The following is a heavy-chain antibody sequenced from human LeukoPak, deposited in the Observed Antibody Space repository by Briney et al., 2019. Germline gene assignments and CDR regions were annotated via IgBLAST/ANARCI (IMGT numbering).Heavy chain of an antibody. V-gene: IGHV6-1*01. CDR3: TRSDCSSGRCPGFDN. CDR2: SYYRSKWFI. Sequence: SQTLLLICGISGDSVSSNSCAWNWIRQSPSRGVEWLGRSYYRSKWFISYALSVKSRIIINPDTPKIQVSLQLNSVTPEDTAVYYCTRSDCSSGRCPGFDNWGQGTLVTVSS. J-gene: IGHJ4*02. CDR1: GDSVSSNSCA. D-gene: IGHD6-19*01.